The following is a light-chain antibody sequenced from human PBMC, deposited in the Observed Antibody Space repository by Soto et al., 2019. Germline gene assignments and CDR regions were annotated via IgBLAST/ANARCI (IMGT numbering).Light chain of an antibody. J-gene: IGLJ1*01. CDR2: EVN. Sequence: QSVLTQPPSASGSPGQSVTISCTGTSSDVGGYKYVSWYQQHPGKAPKLMIFEVNKRPSGVPGRFSGSKSGNTASLTVSGLQAEDEADYYCRSYAGINNLGVFGTGTKLTVL. CDR1: SSDVGGYKY. V-gene: IGLV2-8*01. CDR3: RSYAGINNLGV.